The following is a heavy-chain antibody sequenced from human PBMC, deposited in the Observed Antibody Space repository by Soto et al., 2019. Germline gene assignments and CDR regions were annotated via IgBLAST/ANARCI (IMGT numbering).Heavy chain of an antibody. CDR1: GFTFSSYA. Sequence: GGSLRLSCAASGFTFSSYAMHWVRKAPGKGLEWVVVISYDGSNKYYEDSVKGRVTISRDNSKNTLYLKMNSVRAEDTAVYYCARVEDYGDYEAFDIWGQGTMVTVSS. D-gene: IGHD4-17*01. CDR2: ISYDGSNK. CDR3: ARVEDYGDYEAFDI. J-gene: IGHJ3*02. V-gene: IGHV3-30*04.